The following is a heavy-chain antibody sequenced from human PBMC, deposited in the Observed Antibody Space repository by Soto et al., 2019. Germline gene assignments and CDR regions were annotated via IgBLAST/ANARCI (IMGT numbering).Heavy chain of an antibody. V-gene: IGHV3-23*01. CDR3: AKDRAEWGSYDY. D-gene: IGHD1-26*01. CDR1: GFTFSSYA. J-gene: IGHJ4*02. Sequence: EVQMLESGGGLVQPGESLRLSCAASGFTFSSYAMSWGRQAPGKWLKWVSTISGSGGSTYYAESVKGRFTISRENSKNTLYLQMNILRAEDTAGYYCAKDRAEWGSYDYWGQGILVTVSS. CDR2: ISGSGGST.